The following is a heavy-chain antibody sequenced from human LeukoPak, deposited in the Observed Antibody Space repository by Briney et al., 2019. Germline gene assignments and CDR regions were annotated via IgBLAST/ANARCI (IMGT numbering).Heavy chain of an antibody. CDR1: ELTFSGYA. CDR2: IGSDSTHI. D-gene: IGHD4-17*01. Sequence: PGGSLRLSCEGSELTFSGYAMKWVCQAPGKGLQWVSVIGSDSTHIHYADSVRGRFTISRDNSRKTLYLQMNSLRVEDTAVYYCATYEQTTVTTEFWGQGTLVSVSS. V-gene: IGHV3-23*01. J-gene: IGHJ4*02. CDR3: ATYEQTTVTTEF.